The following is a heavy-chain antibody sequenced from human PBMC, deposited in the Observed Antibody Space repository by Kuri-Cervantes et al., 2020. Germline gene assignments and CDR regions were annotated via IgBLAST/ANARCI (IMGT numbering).Heavy chain of an antibody. J-gene: IGHJ4*02. V-gene: IGHV1-69*13. D-gene: IGHD3-10*01. CDR2: IIPIFGTP. Sequence: SVKVSCKASGGTFSSYAINWVRQAPGQGLEWMGGIIPIFGTPNYAQKFQGRVTITADESTSTAYMELSSLRSEDTAVYYCARGPQSGASFDYWGQGTLVTVSS. CDR1: GGTFSSYA. CDR3: ARGPQSGASFDY.